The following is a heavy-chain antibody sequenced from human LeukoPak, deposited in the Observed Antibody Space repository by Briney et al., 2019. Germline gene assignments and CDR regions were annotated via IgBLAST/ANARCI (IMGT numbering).Heavy chain of an antibody. D-gene: IGHD2/OR15-2a*01. CDR3: ARQNTEVPDTLPLNAFDV. CDR2: MFYSGST. V-gene: IGHV4-39*01. CDR1: GGSMKTPSHY. Sequence: PAETLSLTCSVSGGSMKTPSHYWDWIRQSPGKGLEWIGSMFYSGSTYFNPSLRRRVTISGDTSTNQISLSLTSVTAADTAVYYCARQNTEVPDTLPLNAFDVWGQGAKVIVSS. J-gene: IGHJ3*01.